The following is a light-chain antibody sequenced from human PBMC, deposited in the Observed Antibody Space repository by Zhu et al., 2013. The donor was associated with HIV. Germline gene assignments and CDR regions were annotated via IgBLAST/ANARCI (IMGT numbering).Light chain of an antibody. J-gene: IGKJ1*01. Sequence: EIVLTQSPATLSLSPGERATLSCRASQSVRSYLAWYQQKPGQAPRLLIYDASNRATGIPARFSGSGSGTDFTLTISRLEPEDFAVYYCQQYGSSSWTFGQGTKVEIK. CDR2: DAS. V-gene: IGKV3-11*01. CDR3: QQYGSSSWT. CDR1: QSVRSY.